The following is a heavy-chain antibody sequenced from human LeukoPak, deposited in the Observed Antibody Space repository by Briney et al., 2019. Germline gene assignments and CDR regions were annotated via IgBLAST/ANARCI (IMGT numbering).Heavy chain of an antibody. CDR1: GGSVSAYY. J-gene: IGHJ1*01. CDR3: ARGEDGDYYFQH. Sequence: SETLSLTCTVSGGSVSAYYWSWIRQPPGKGLEWIGEINHSGSSNYNPSLKSRVTISVDTSKNQFSLKLSSVTAADTAVYYCARGEDGDYYFQHWGQGTLVTVSS. V-gene: IGHV4-34*01. D-gene: IGHD4-17*01. CDR2: INHSGSS.